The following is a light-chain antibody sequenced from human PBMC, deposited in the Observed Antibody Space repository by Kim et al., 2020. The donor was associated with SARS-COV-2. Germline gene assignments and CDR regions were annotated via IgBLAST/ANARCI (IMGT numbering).Light chain of an antibody. CDR1: ALPKQY. V-gene: IGLV3-25*03. J-gene: IGLJ2*01. Sequence: SYELTQPPSVSVSPGQTARITCSGDALPKQYAYWYQQKPGQAPVLVISKDSERPSGIPERFSGSSSGTTVTLTISGVQAEDEADYYCQSSDSTVLFGGGT. CDR3: QSSDSTVL. CDR2: KDS.